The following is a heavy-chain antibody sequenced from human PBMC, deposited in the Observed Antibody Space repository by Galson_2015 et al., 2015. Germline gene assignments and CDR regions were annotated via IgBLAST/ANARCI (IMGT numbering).Heavy chain of an antibody. CDR2: IYPGDSDT. J-gene: IGHJ2*01. Sequence: QSGAEVKKPGESLTISCTGSGYSFTSYWIGWVRQMPGKGLEWMGIIYPGDSDTRYSPSFQGQVTISAVKSISTAYLQWSSLKASDTTMYYCAICGQVGATSWYSDLWGRGTLVTLSS. CDR1: GYSFTSYW. V-gene: IGHV5-51*01. D-gene: IGHD1-26*01. CDR3: AICGQVGATSWYSDL.